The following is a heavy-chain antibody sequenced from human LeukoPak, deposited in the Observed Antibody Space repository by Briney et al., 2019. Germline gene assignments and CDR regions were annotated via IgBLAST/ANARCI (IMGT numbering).Heavy chain of an antibody. CDR3: AKGPFFYYDASGYNYYDL. Sequence: GGSLRLSCEASGFTFNNYAMSWVRQAPGKGLEWVSAMSGSGGMTYTADSVKGRFTISRDNSKNTLDLQMNSLRADDTAVYYCAKGPFFYYDASGYNYYDLWGQGTLVTVSS. CDR2: MSGSGGMT. D-gene: IGHD3-22*01. V-gene: IGHV3-23*01. J-gene: IGHJ4*02. CDR1: GFTFNNYA.